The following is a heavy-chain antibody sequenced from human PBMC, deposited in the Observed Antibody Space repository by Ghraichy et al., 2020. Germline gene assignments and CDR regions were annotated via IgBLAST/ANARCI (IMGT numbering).Heavy chain of an antibody. CDR1: GFTFSTYW. V-gene: IGHV3-74*01. CDR3: ARDAYSYDIYYYYGMDV. CDR2: INNDGTST. Sequence: VGSLRLSCAASGFTFSTYWMHWVRQAPGKGLVWVSCINNDGTSTSYADSVKGRFTISRDNAKNTLYLQINSLRAEDAAVYYCARDAYSYDIYYYYGMDVWGQGTTVTVSS. D-gene: IGHD5-18*01. J-gene: IGHJ6*02.